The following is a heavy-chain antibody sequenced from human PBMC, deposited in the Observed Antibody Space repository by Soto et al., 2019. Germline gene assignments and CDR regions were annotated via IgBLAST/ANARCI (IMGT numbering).Heavy chain of an antibody. CDR3: ARGGVSTRTFNY. V-gene: IGHV5-51*01. CDR2: IYPSDSDT. J-gene: IGHJ4*02. D-gene: IGHD1-1*01. Sequence: PGESLKISCKGSGYNFAGYWIAWVRQMPGKGLELMGIIYPSDSDTRYRPSFQGQVTISADKSISSAYLQWSSLRASDTAMYYCARGGVSTRTFNYWGQGTPVTVSS. CDR1: GYNFAGYW.